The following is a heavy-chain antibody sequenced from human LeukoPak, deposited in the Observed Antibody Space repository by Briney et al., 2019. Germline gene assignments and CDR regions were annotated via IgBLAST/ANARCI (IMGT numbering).Heavy chain of an antibody. D-gene: IGHD4-23*01. CDR1: GLTFSSFW. CDR2: IRQDGGEK. Sequence: GGSLRLSCAASGLTFSSFWMSWVRQAPGKGLEWVANIRQDGGEKYYVDSVKGRFSISRDNAKSSLYLQMNSLRPEDTAVYYCARGRPHGNDYWGQGTLVTVSS. CDR3: ARGRPHGNDY. V-gene: IGHV3-7*01. J-gene: IGHJ4*02.